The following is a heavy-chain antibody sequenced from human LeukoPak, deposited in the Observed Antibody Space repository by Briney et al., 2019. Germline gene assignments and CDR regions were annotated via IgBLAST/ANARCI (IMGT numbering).Heavy chain of an antibody. J-gene: IGHJ4*02. V-gene: IGHV4-39*07. CDR1: GVSISSSNSY. D-gene: IGHD6-13*01. CDR3: ARDIIAAAGTRRGGERDY. CDR2: IYYSGNT. Sequence: SETLSLTCNVSGVSISSSNSYWGWIRQPPGKGLEWIGSIYYSGNTYYNASLKSQVSISIDTSKNQFSLKLSSVTAADTAVYYCARDIIAAAGTRRGGERDYWGQGTLVTVSS.